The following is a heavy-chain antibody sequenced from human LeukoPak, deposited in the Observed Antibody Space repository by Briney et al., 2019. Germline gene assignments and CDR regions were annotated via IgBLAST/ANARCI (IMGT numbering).Heavy chain of an antibody. Sequence: GGSLRLSCAASGFTFSSYSMSWVRQAPGKGLEWVANIKQDGSEKYYVDSVKGRFTISRDNAKNSLYLQMNSLRAEDTAVYYCARGSLDYVWGSYRYYFDYWGQGTLVTVSS. CDR2: IKQDGSEK. D-gene: IGHD3-16*02. V-gene: IGHV3-7*01. J-gene: IGHJ4*02. CDR3: ARGSLDYVWGSYRYYFDY. CDR1: GFTFSSYS.